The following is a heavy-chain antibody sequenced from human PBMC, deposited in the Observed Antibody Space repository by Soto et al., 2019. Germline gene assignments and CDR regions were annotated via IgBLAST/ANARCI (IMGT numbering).Heavy chain of an antibody. CDR2: IIPLFGTA. CDR1: GGTFNNYA. Sequence: QVQLVQSGAEVKKPGSSVKVSCKASGGTFNNYAISWVRQAPGQGLERMGGIIPLFGTANYAQKFEGRVTITADKFTDTAYMELSSLKSEDTAVDYCARLIGEGCSGTYALDSWGQGTLVTVSS. D-gene: IGHD1-26*01. J-gene: IGHJ5*01. CDR3: ARLIGEGCSGTYALDS. V-gene: IGHV1-69*06.